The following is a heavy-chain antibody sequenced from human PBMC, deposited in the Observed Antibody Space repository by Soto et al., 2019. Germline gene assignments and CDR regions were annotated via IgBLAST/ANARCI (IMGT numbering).Heavy chain of an antibody. CDR3: ARNGGIAARRARFWFDP. V-gene: IGHV4-59*01. Sequence: PSETLSLTCTVSGGSISSYYWSWIRQPPGKGLEWIGYIYYSGSTNYNPSLKSRVTISVDTSKNQFSLKLSSVTAADSAVYYCARNGGIAARRARFWFDPWGQGTLVTVSS. D-gene: IGHD6-6*01. CDR2: IYYSGST. J-gene: IGHJ5*02. CDR1: GGSISSYY.